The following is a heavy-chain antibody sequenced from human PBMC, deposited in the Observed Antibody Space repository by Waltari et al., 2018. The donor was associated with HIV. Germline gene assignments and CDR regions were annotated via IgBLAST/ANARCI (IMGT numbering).Heavy chain of an antibody. V-gene: IGHV4-30-4*01. Sequence: QVQLQESGPGLVKPSQTLSLTCTVSGGPISSGDYYWSWIRQSPGKGLEWIGHIYYSGSTYYNPSLKSRVTISVDTSKNQFSRKLSSVTAADTAVYYCAKDPLGFGYYGMNVWGQGTTVTVSS. J-gene: IGHJ6*02. CDR1: GGPISSGDYY. CDR2: IYYSGST. D-gene: IGHD3-10*01. CDR3: AKDPLGFGYYGMNV.